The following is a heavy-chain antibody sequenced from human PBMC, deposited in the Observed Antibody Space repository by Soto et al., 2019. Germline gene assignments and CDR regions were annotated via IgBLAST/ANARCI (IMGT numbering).Heavy chain of an antibody. CDR2: ISGSGGST. Sequence: EVQLLESGGGLVQPGGSLRLSCAASGFTFSSYAMSWVRQAPGKGLEWVSAISGSGGSTYYADSVKGRFTISRDNSKNTVYLQRDSLRAEDTAVYYCARAVRGVMGGIGFDYWGQGTLVTVSS. CDR1: GFTFSSYA. J-gene: IGHJ4*02. CDR3: ARAVRGVMGGIGFDY. D-gene: IGHD3-10*01. V-gene: IGHV3-23*01.